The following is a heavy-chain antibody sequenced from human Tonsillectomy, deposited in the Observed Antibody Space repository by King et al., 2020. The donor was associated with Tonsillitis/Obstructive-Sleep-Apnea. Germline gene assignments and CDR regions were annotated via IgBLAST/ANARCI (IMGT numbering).Heavy chain of an antibody. Sequence: VQLVESGGGVVQPGRSLRLSCAASGFTFSSYGMHWVRQAPGKGLEWVAVIWYDGSNKYYADSVKGRFTIARDNSKNTLYLQMNSLRAEDTAVYYCARDMYYDDSNGYPFESWGQGTPVTVSS. J-gene: IGHJ4*02. CDR2: IWYDGSNK. CDR3: ARDMYYDDSNGYPFES. D-gene: IGHD3-22*01. CDR1: GFTFSSYG. V-gene: IGHV3-33*01.